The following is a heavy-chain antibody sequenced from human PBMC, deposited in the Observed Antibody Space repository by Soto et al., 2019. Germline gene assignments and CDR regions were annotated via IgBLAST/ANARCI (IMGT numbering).Heavy chain of an antibody. J-gene: IGHJ3*02. CDR1: GFTFSSYG. CDR3: AKLEGYCSGCSCYYSKNDAFDI. D-gene: IGHD2-15*01. V-gene: IGHV3-30*18. Sequence: ESGGGVVQPGRALRLSCAASGFTFSSYGMHWVRQAPGKGLEWVAVISYDGSTKYYADSVKGRFTISRDNSKNTLYLQMNSLRAEDTAVYYCAKLEGYCSGCSCYYSKNDAFDIWGQGTMVTVSS. CDR2: ISYDGSTK.